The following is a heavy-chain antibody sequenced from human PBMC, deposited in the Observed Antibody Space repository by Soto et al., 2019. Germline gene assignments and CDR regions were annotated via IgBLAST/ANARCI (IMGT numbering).Heavy chain of an antibody. J-gene: IGHJ4*02. Sequence: GGSLRLSCAASGFTFSSYGMHWVRQAPGKGLEWVAVISYDGSNKYYADSVKGRFTISRDNSKNTLYLQMNSLRAEDTAVYYCAKVGWDNWPYDYWGQGTLVTVSS. CDR2: ISYDGSNK. D-gene: IGHD1-1*01. V-gene: IGHV3-30*18. CDR3: AKVGWDNWPYDY. CDR1: GFTFSSYG.